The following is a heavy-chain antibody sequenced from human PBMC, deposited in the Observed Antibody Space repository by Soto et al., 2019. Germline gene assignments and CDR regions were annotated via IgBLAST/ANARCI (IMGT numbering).Heavy chain of an antibody. V-gene: IGHV3-74*01. J-gene: IGHJ4*02. Sequence: EVQLAESGGGLVLTGGSLRLSCAASGFSFVSYWMHWVRQVPGEGLAWVSRINGNADNSDYADSVKGRFTISRDNAMNRLYLQMDSLRADDTGDYYCVRDFRGAVAGSEFDHWGQGTLVTVSS. CDR1: GFSFVSYW. D-gene: IGHD6-19*01. CDR2: INGNADNS. CDR3: VRDFRGAVAGSEFDH.